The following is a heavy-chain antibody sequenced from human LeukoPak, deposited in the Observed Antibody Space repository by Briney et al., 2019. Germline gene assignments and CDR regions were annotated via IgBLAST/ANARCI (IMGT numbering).Heavy chain of an antibody. CDR3: AKVYTMVRGVIRDDAFDI. D-gene: IGHD3-10*01. CDR2: INWNSGSI. Sequence: PGRSLRLSCAASGFTFDDYGMHWVRQAPGKGLEWVSGINWNSGSIGYADSVKGRFTISRDNAKNSLYLQMHSLRAEDTALYYCAKVYTMVRGVIRDDAFDIWGQGTMVTVSS. V-gene: IGHV3-9*01. CDR1: GFTFDDYG. J-gene: IGHJ3*02.